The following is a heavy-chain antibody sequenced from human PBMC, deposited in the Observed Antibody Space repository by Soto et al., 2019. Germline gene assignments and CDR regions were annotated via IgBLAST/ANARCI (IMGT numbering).Heavy chain of an antibody. Sequence: GASVKVSCKASGYIFTDYGIAWVRQAPGQGLEWMGWISPYNGKTYYTEKVQDRVTMTTDMSTSTAYMEMTSLRSDDTAVYFCGRSRSDSHWYAMDVWGQGTTVTVSS. V-gene: IGHV1-18*04. CDR2: ISPYNGKT. D-gene: IGHD1-1*01. J-gene: IGHJ6*02. CDR3: GRSRSDSHWYAMDV. CDR1: GYIFTDYG.